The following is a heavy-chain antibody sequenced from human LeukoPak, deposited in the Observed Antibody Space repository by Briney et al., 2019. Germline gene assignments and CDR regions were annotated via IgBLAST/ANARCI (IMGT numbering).Heavy chain of an antibody. J-gene: IGHJ5*02. CDR1: GGSISSSSYY. CDR3: ARPPRPLYSGGWYWSDP. Sequence: SETLSLTCTVSGGSISSSSYYWGWIRQPPGKGLEWIGSIYYSGSTYYNPSLKSRVTISVDTSKNQFSLKLSSVTAADTAVYYCARPPRPLYSGGWYWSDPWGQGTLVTVSS. V-gene: IGHV4-39*01. D-gene: IGHD6-19*01. CDR2: IYYSGST.